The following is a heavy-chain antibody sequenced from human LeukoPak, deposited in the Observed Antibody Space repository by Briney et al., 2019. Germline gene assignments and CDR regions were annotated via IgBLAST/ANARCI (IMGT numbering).Heavy chain of an antibody. CDR1: GYTFTSYG. Sequence: GASVKVSCKASGYTFTSYGISWVRQAPGQGLEWMGWISAYNGNTNYAQKLQGRVTMTTDTSTSTAYMELRSLRSDDTAVYYCARTTALEYSSSFGAFDIWGQGTMVTVSS. V-gene: IGHV1-18*01. J-gene: IGHJ3*02. CDR3: ARTTALEYSSSFGAFDI. D-gene: IGHD6-6*01. CDR2: ISAYNGNT.